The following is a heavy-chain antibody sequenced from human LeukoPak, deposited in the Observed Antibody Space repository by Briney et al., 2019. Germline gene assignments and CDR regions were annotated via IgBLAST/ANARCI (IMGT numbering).Heavy chain of an antibody. CDR2: IIPIFGTA. CDR3: AWGIAGHYYYYGMDV. D-gene: IGHD6-13*01. Sequence: SVKVSCKASGGTFSSYAISWVRQAPGQGLEWMGGIIPIFGTANYAQKFQGRVTITADESTSTAYMELSSLRSEDTAVYYCAWGIAGHYYYYGMDVWGQGTTVTVSS. J-gene: IGHJ6*02. V-gene: IGHV1-69*13. CDR1: GGTFSSYA.